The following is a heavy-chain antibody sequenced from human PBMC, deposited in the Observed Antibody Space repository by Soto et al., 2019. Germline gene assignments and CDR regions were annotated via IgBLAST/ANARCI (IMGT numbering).Heavy chain of an antibody. CDR1: GFTFSSYS. D-gene: IGHD6-13*01. Sequence: EVQLVESGGGLVKPGGSLRLSCAASGFTFSSYSMNWVRQAPGKGLEWVSSISSSSSYIYYPDSVKGRFTISRDNAKNSLYLQMNSLRAEDTAVYYCARDIRVSSWPFDYWGQGTLVTVSS. J-gene: IGHJ4*02. V-gene: IGHV3-21*01. CDR2: ISSSSSYI. CDR3: ARDIRVSSWPFDY.